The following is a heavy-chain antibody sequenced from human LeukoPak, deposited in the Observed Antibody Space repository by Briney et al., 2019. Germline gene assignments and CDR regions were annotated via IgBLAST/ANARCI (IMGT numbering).Heavy chain of an antibody. V-gene: IGHV3-53*01. CDR3: ARVEVGARGYDY. Sequence: GGSLRLSCAASGFTVSSNYMSWVRQAPGKGLEWVSVIYSGGSTYYADSVKGRFTVSRDNSKNTLYLQMNSLRAEDTAVYYCARVEVGARGYDYWGQGTLVTVSS. CDR1: GFTVSSNY. J-gene: IGHJ4*02. CDR2: IYSGGST. D-gene: IGHD1-26*01.